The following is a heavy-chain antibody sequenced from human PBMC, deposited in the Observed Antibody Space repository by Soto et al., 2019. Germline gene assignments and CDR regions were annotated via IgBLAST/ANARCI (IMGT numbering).Heavy chain of an antibody. CDR2: ISSSSSTI. CDR1: GFTFSSYS. V-gene: IGHV3-48*02. J-gene: IGHJ4*02. CDR3: ERGVYYYDSSCWAY. D-gene: IGHD3-22*01. Sequence: EVQLVESGGGLVQPGGSLRLSCAASGFTFSSYSMNWVRQAPGKGLEWVSYISSSSSTIYYADSVKGRFTISRDNAKNSLYLQMNSLRDEDTAVYYCERGVYYYDSSCWAYWCQGTLVTVSS.